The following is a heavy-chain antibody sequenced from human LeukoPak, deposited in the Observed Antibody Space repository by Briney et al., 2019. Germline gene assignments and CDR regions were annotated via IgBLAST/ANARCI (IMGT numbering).Heavy chain of an antibody. D-gene: IGHD3-3*01. Sequence: GGSLRLSCAASGFTFSSYAMSWVRQAPEKGLVLVSRIDNGGSGTTYADSVKGRFTVSRDNAKNTLYLQMNSLRAEDTAIYYCARGGGWDTIFRVVQYMDVWGKGTTVTVSS. CDR2: IDNGGSGT. CDR3: ARGGGWDTIFRVVQYMDV. CDR1: GFTFSSYA. V-gene: IGHV3-74*01. J-gene: IGHJ6*03.